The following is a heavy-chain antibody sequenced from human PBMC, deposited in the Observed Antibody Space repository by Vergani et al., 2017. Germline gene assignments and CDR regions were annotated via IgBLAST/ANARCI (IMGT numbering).Heavy chain of an antibody. V-gene: IGHV3-48*01. D-gene: IGHD6-13*01. J-gene: IGHJ3*02. Sequence: VQLVESGEGVVQPGRSLRLSCAASGFTFSSYSMNWVRQAPGKGLEWVSYISSSSSTIYYADSVKGRFTISRDNAKNSLYLQMNSLRAEDTAVYYCARDWSIAAAGSAFDIWGQGTMVTVSS. CDR2: ISSSSSTI. CDR1: GFTFSSYS. CDR3: ARDWSIAAAGSAFDI.